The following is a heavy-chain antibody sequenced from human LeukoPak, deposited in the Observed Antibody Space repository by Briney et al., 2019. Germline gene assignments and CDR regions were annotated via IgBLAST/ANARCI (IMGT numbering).Heavy chain of an antibody. CDR3: AREGSYYRYFDY. CDR1: GGSISSYY. J-gene: IGHJ4*02. D-gene: IGHD1-26*01. V-gene: IGHV4-59*01. Sequence: SETLSLTCTVSGGSISSYYWSWIRQPPGKGLEWIGYIYYSGSTNYNPSLKSRVTILVDTSKNQFSLNLSSVTAADTAVYYCAREGSYYRYFDYWGQGTLVTVSS. CDR2: IYYSGST.